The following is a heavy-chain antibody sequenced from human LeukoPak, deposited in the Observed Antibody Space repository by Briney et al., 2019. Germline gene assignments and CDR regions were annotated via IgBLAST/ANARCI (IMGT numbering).Heavy chain of an antibody. Sequence: GGSLRLSCAASGFTFSDYWMHWVRQAPGKGLIWVSRINTDGSSTDYVDSVKGRFTISRDNAKNTLYLQMNSLKAEDTAVYYCATRKIDAFDMWGQGTMVTVSS. CDR1: GFTFSDYW. CDR2: INTDGSST. J-gene: IGHJ3*02. V-gene: IGHV3-74*01. CDR3: ATRKIDAFDM.